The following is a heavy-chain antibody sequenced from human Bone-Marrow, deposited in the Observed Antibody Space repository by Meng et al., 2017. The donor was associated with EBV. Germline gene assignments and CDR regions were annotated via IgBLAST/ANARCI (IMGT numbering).Heavy chain of an antibody. CDR1: GGSVSSGSYY. CDR3: ANLIVQSTGRDH. D-gene: IGHD1-26*01. V-gene: IGHV4-61*01. Sequence: QVQLQGSGPGLVKPSEPLSLTCTVSGGSVSSGSYYWTWIRQPPGKGLEWIGYVYYSGSTNYNPSLKSRVTISVDTSKNQFSLKLSSVTAADTAVYFRANLIVQSTGRDHWDQGTLVTVSS. CDR2: VYYSGST. J-gene: IGHJ4*02.